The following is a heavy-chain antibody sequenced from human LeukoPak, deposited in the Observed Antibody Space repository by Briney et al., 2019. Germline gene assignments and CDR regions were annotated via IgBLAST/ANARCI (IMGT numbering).Heavy chain of an antibody. J-gene: IGHJ6*03. CDR2: ISSSSSYI. Sequence: GGSLRLSCAASGFTFSSYSMNWVRQAPGKRLEWVSSISSSSSYIYYADSVKGRFTISRDNAKNSLYLQMNSLRAEDTAVYYCARDLRYYDFWSGYYWGYYYMDVWGKGTTVTVSS. CDR3: ARDLRYYDFWSGYYWGYYYMDV. D-gene: IGHD3-3*01. V-gene: IGHV3-21*01. CDR1: GFTFSSYS.